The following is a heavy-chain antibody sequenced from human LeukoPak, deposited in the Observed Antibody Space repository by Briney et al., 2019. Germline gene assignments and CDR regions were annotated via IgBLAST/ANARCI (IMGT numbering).Heavy chain of an antibody. CDR3: AREYYAPKTGWVRAFDI. D-gene: IGHD3-16*01. CDR2: IYHSGSS. CDR1: VASISSNYW. V-gene: IGHV4-4*02. J-gene: IGHJ3*02. Sequence: SGTLSFTSAVSVASISSNYWWSWVRQPPGKGLEWIGGIYHSGSSIYKPSLKSRITVSVDKSKNQFSLKISPVTDPAAAAYYFAREYYAPKTGWVRAFDIWGEGTMVTLSS.